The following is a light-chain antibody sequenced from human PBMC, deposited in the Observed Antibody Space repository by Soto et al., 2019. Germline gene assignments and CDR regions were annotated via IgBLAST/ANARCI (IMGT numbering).Light chain of an antibody. CDR1: NIGRKS. CDR2: YDR. Sequence: SYELTQPPSVPVAPGKTARITCGGNNIGRKSVHWYQQKPGQAPVLVFYYDRDRPSGIRERVSGSNSGNTTTLTISSVDARYDADYYCQLWDSSSDHRVFGGRTKPTVL. V-gene: IGLV3-21*04. CDR3: QLWDSSSDHRV. J-gene: IGLJ2*01.